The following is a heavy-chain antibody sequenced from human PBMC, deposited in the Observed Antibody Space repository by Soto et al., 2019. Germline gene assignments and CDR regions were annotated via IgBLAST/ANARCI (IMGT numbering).Heavy chain of an antibody. CDR1: GGSISSGGYS. CDR3: AAGAIFGVVPLDY. J-gene: IGHJ4*02. D-gene: IGHD3-3*01. CDR2: IYHSGST. Sequence: QLQLQESGSGLVKPSQTLSLTCAVSGGSISSGGYSWSWIRQPPGKGLEWIGYIYHSGSTYYNPSLNSRVTISVARSKNQFSLKLSSVTAAVMAVYYCAAGAIFGVVPLDYWGQGTLVTVSS. V-gene: IGHV4-30-2*01.